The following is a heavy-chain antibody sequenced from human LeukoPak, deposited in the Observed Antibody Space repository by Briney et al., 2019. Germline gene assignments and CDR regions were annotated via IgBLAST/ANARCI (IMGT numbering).Heavy chain of an antibody. V-gene: IGHV1-24*01. CDR2: FDPEDGET. CDR1: GYTLTELS. CDR3: ATGIFGLVKCFDY. J-gene: IGHJ4*02. Sequence: ASVKVSCKVSGYTLTELSMHWVRQAPGKGLEWMGGFDPEDGETIYTQKFQGRVTMTEDTSTDTAYMELSSLSSEDTAVYYCATGIFGLVKCFDYWGQGTLVTVSS. D-gene: IGHD3-3*01.